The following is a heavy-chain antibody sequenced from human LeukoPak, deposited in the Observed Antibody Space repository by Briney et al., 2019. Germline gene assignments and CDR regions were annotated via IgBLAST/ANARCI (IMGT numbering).Heavy chain of an antibody. CDR1: GFTFSSYW. J-gene: IGHJ5*02. CDR3: AGARGWEFSS. Sequence: GGSLRLSCAASGFTFSSYWIGWVRQAPGMELEWVATIKQDGSEKYYLDSVKGRFTISRDNAKNSLFLQMNSLRAEDTVVYYCAGARGWEFSSWGQGTLVTVSS. D-gene: IGHD1-26*01. CDR2: IKQDGSEK. V-gene: IGHV3-7*01.